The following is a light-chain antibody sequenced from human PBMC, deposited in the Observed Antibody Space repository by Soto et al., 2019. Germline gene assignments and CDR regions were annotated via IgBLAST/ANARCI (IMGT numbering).Light chain of an antibody. CDR2: DAS. Sequence: EIVLTQSPATLSLSPGERATLSCRASQSVSSYLAWYQQKPGQAPRLLIYDASNRATGIPARFSGSGSGTDFTLTISSPEPEAFAVYYCQQRSNWPLTFGGGTKVEIK. CDR3: QQRSNWPLT. J-gene: IGKJ4*01. CDR1: QSVSSY. V-gene: IGKV3-11*01.